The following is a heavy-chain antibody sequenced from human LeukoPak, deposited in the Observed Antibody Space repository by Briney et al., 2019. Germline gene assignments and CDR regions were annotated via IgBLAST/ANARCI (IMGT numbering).Heavy chain of an antibody. Sequence: GSLRLSCVGSGFTFRSHAMSWVRQAPEKGLEFVSGIYENGGTTYYADSVKGRFSISRDNSKNTLYLQMDSLRGEDTAVYYCAKDFRIGYSAHFDYWGQGALVTVSS. D-gene: IGHD2-21*01. CDR2: IYENGGTT. CDR1: GFTFRSHA. CDR3: AKDFRIGYSAHFDY. J-gene: IGHJ4*02. V-gene: IGHV3-23*01.